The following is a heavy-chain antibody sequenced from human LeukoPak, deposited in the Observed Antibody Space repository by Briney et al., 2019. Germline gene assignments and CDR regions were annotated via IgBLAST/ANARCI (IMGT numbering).Heavy chain of an antibody. CDR3: ARDSSGPHSY. CDR2: ISGDESTT. J-gene: IGHJ4*02. D-gene: IGHD6-19*01. Sequence: GGSLRLSCTVSGFTFSSYWMHWVRQGPGKGLVWVSRISGDESTTNYADSVKGRFTIFRDNSKNTLYLQMNSLRAEDTAVYYCARDSSGPHSYWGQGTLVTVSS. CDR1: GFTFSSYW. V-gene: IGHV3-74*01.